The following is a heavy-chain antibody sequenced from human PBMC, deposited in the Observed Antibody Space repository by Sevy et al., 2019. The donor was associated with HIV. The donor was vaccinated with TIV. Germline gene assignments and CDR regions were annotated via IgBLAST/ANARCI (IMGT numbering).Heavy chain of an antibody. Sequence: GGSLRLSCAASGFTLSSYAMHWVRQAPGKGLEWVAVISYDGSNKYYADSVKGRFTISRDNSKNTLYLQMNSLRAEDTAVYYCARDQEDSSCWSPEGAFDYWGQGTLVTVSS. CDR3: ARDQEDSSCWSPEGAFDY. CDR2: ISYDGSNK. J-gene: IGHJ4*02. V-gene: IGHV3-30-3*01. CDR1: GFTLSSYA. D-gene: IGHD6-13*01.